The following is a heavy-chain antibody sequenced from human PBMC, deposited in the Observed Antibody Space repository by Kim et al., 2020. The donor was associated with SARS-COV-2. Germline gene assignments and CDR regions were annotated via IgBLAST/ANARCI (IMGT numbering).Heavy chain of an antibody. CDR2: INHSGST. CDR1: GGSFSGYY. V-gene: IGHV4-34*01. CDR3: ARGKDTAMGGNWFDP. D-gene: IGHD5-18*01. J-gene: IGHJ5*02. Sequence: SETLSLTCAVYGGSFSGYYWSWIRQPPGKGLEWIGEINHSGSTNYNPSLKSRVTISVDTSKNQFSLKLSSVTAADTAVYYCARGKDTAMGGNWFDPWGQGTLVTVSS.